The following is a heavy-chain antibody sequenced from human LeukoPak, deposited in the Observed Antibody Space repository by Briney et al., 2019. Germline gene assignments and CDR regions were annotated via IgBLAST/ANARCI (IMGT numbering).Heavy chain of an antibody. CDR3: ARTQGSSSWDYYFDC. V-gene: IGHV4-4*09. D-gene: IGHD6-19*01. J-gene: IGHJ4*02. CDR1: GGSISSYY. CDR2: IYTSGST. Sequence: SETLSLTCTVSGGSISSYYWSWIRQPPGKGLEWIGYIYTSGSTTYSPSLKSRVAISVDTSKNQFSLKLSSVTAADTAVYYCARTQGSSSWDYYFDCWGQGTLVTVSS.